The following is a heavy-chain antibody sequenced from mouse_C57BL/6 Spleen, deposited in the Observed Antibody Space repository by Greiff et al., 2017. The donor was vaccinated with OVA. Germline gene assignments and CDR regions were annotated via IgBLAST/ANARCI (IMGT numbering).Heavy chain of an antibody. CDR1: GYTFTSYW. CDR3: ARDGNEAMDY. Sequence: QVHVKQPGAELVRPGSSVKLSCKASGYTFTSYWMHWVKQRPIQGLEWIGNIDPSDSETHYNQKFKDKATLTVDKSSSTAYMQLSSLTSEDSAVYYCARDGNEAMDYWGQGTSVTVSS. D-gene: IGHD2-1*01. CDR2: IDPSDSET. J-gene: IGHJ4*01. V-gene: IGHV1-52*01.